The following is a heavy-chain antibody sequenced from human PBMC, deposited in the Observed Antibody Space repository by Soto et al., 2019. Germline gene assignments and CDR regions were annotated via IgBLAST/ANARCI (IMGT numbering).Heavy chain of an antibody. CDR1: GGSISSSNW. J-gene: IGHJ4*02. CDR2: IYHSGST. V-gene: IGHV4-4*02. Sequence: SSETLSLTCAVSGGSISSSNWWSWVRQPPGKGLEWIGEIYHSGSTNYNPSLKSRATISVDKSKNQFSLKLSSVTAADTAVYYCAIRLAVAGMAYTDYWGQGTLVTVSS. D-gene: IGHD6-19*01. CDR3: AIRLAVAGMAYTDY.